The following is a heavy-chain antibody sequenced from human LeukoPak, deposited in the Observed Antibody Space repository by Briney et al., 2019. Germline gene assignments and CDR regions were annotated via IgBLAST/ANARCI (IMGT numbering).Heavy chain of an antibody. J-gene: IGHJ4*02. D-gene: IGHD2-2*01. CDR1: GGSFGGYY. Sequence: SETLSLTCAVYGGSFGGYYWSWIRQPPGKGLEWIGSIYYSGSTYYNPSLKSRVTISVDTSKNQFSLKLSSVTAADTAVYYCARHRERSWGPAAIYFDYWGQGTLVTVSS. CDR3: ARHRERSWGPAAIYFDY. CDR2: IYYSGST. V-gene: IGHV4-34*01.